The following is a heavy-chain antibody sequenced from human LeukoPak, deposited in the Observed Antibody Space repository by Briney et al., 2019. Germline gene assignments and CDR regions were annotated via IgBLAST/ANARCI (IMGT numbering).Heavy chain of an antibody. D-gene: IGHD1-26*01. V-gene: IGHV3-30-3*01. J-gene: IGHJ3*02. CDR2: ISYDGSNK. Sequence: GGSLRLSCAASGFTFSSYAMHWVRQAPGKGLEWVAVISYDGSNKYYADSVKGRFTISRDNSKNTLYLQMNSLRAEDTAVYYCARVWYSGSYGAFDIWGQGTMVTVSS. CDR1: GFTFSSYA. CDR3: ARVWYSGSYGAFDI.